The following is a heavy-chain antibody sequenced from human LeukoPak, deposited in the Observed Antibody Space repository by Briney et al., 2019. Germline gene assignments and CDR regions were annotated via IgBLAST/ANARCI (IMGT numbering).Heavy chain of an antibody. CDR2: ISFDGSNK. D-gene: IGHD6-13*01. J-gene: IGHJ3*02. Sequence: PGGSLRLSCAASGFTFGSYVMHWVRQAPGKGLEWVALISFDGSNKYYADSVKGRFTTSRDNSKNTLFLQTNSLRAEDSAVYYCATELRIAAAGFDAFDIWGQGTMVTVSS. CDR1: GFTFGSYV. V-gene: IGHV3-30*03. CDR3: ATELRIAAAGFDAFDI.